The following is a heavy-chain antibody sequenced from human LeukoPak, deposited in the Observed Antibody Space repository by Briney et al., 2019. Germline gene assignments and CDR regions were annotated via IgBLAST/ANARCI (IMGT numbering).Heavy chain of an antibody. CDR1: GGSVSSRSYY. J-gene: IGHJ4*02. CDR3: AGRSYFDSGAWAFDY. D-gene: IGHD3-22*01. Sequence: PSETLSLTCTVSGGSVSSRSYYWGWIRQPPGKGLEWIGITFYSGSTYYNPSHKSRVTISVDTSKNQFSLRLSSVTAADTAVYYCAGRSYFDSGAWAFDYWGQGTLVTVSS. CDR2: TFYSGST. V-gene: IGHV4-39*01.